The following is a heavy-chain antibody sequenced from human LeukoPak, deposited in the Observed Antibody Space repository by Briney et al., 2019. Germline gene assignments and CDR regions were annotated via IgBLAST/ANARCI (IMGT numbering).Heavy chain of an antibody. CDR1: EFILSSYE. CDR2: ISSSGSTT. D-gene: IGHD3-22*01. Sequence: PGGSLRLSCAASEFILSSYEMNWVRQAPGKGLEWLSYISSSGSTTYYADSVKGRFTISRDNAKNSLYLQMNSLRAEDTAVYYCARDSRRSGYNHYYYYMDVWGKGTTVTVSS. CDR3: ARDSRRSGYNHYYYYMDV. J-gene: IGHJ6*03. V-gene: IGHV3-48*03.